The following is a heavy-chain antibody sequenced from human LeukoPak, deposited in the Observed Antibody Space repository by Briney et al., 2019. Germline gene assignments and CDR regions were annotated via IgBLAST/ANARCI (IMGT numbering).Heavy chain of an antibody. CDR3: ARYWGPYDNSGAYFDY. J-gene: IGHJ4*02. V-gene: IGHV4-39*01. CDR2: IHYTGST. Sequence: SETLSLTCTVSGDSISSSSYYWVWLRQPPGKGLEWISTIHYTGSTYYNPSLKSRVTISVDTSKNQFSLKLSSVTAADTAMYYCARYWGPYDNSGAYFDYWGQGTLVTVSS. CDR1: GDSISSSSYY. D-gene: IGHD3-22*01.